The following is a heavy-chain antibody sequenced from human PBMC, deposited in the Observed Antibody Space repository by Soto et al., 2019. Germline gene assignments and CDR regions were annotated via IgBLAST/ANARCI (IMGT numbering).Heavy chain of an antibody. J-gene: IGHJ6*01. CDR3: ARDYMSEPTLPGDARYYGMHD. D-gene: IGHD3-3*01. CDR1: GFTVSSNY. V-gene: IGHV3-53*01. Sequence: GGSLRLSCAASGFTVSSNYMSWVRQAPGKGLEWVSVIYSGGSTYYADSVKGRFTISRDNSKNTLYLQMNSLRAEDTAVYYCARDYMSEPTLPGDARYYGMHDWGHGSTLTVSS. CDR2: IYSGGST.